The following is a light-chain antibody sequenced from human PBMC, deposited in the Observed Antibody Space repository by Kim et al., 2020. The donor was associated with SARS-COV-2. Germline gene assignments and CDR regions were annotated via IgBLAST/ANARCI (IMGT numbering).Light chain of an antibody. J-gene: IGKJ3*01. CDR3: QQYDNLPPRFT. CDR2: AAS. Sequence: VGDRVTITCQANRDIDNFLNWYQQKPGKAPKLLIYAASGLETGVPSRFSGSGSGTDFTLTISSLQPEDVATYYYQQYDNLPPRFTFGPGTKVDIK. V-gene: IGKV1-33*01. CDR1: RDIDNF.